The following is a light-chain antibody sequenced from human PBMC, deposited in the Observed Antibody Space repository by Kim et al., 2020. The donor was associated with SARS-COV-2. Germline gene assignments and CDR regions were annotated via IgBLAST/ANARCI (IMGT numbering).Light chain of an antibody. J-gene: IGKJ4*01. CDR1: QSSSSSY. CDR3: QQYNTSPLT. V-gene: IGKV3-20*01. Sequence: LSSGERATLSCRASQSSSSSYLAWYQQKPGQAPRLFIYGASSRATGIPDRFSGSGSGTDFSLTISGLEPEDFAVYYCQQYNTSPLTFGGGTKVEIK. CDR2: GAS.